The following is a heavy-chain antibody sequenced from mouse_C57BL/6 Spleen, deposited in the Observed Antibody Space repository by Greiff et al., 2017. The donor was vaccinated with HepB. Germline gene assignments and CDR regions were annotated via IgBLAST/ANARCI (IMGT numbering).Heavy chain of an antibody. Sequence: QVQLQQPGAELVRPGTSVKLSCKASGYTFTSYWMHWVKQRPGQGLEWIGVIDPSDSYTNYNQKFKGKATLTVDTSSSTAYMQLSSLTSEDSAVYYCARDSSYGDVSYWYFDVWGTGTTVTVSS. D-gene: IGHD1-2*01. CDR1: GYTFTSYW. V-gene: IGHV1-59*01. CDR3: ARDSSYGDVSYWYFDV. J-gene: IGHJ1*03. CDR2: IDPSDSYT.